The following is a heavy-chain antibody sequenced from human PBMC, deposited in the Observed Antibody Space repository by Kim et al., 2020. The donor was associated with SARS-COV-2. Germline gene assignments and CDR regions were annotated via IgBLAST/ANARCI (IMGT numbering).Heavy chain of an antibody. Sequence: SVKDRFTISRDNSKTTVYLQMRSLRVEDTAVYYCARVASATYVGSDAFDIWGQGTMVTVSS. J-gene: IGHJ3*02. V-gene: IGHV3-23*01. D-gene: IGHD1-26*01. CDR3: ARVASATYVGSDAFDI.